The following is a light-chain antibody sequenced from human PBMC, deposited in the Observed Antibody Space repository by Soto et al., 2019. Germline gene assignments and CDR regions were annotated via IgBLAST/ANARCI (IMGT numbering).Light chain of an antibody. J-gene: IGKJ4*01. Sequence: EIVLTQSPVTLSLSPGERATLSCRASQSVNSFLAWYQQKPGQAPRLLIYDTSTRATGIPARFSGSGSGTEFTLTICSLEPEDFAIYYCQQRAKWPLTFGGGTKVEIK. CDR2: DTS. CDR1: QSVNSF. CDR3: QQRAKWPLT. V-gene: IGKV3-11*01.